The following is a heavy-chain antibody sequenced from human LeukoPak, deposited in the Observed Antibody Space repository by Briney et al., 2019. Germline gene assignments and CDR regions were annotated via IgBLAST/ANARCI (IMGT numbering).Heavy chain of an antibody. CDR1: GGTFSSYA. J-gene: IGHJ6*03. CDR3: AREGSRGSYYYYYMDV. V-gene: IGHV1-69*04. CDR2: IIPILGIA. Sequence: ASVKVSCKASGGTFSSYAISWVRQAPGQGLEWMGRIIPILGIANYAQKFQGRVTITADKSTSTAYMELSSLRSEDTAVYYCAREGSRGSYYYYYMDVWGKGTTVTVSS. D-gene: IGHD3-10*01.